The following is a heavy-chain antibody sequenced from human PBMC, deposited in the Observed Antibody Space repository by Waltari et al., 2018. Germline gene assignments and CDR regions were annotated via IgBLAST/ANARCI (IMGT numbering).Heavy chain of an antibody. CDR2: IWYDGSIQ. J-gene: IGHJ3*02. CDR3: ARKKAGLLDAFDI. CDR1: GFTFDEFG. Sequence: QLVESGGGVVQPGKSLRLSCEASGFTFDEFGMHWVRQAPGKGLQWVEVIWYDGSIQHYAESVKGRFTISRDNAENILNLEMSGLRVEDTAVYYCARKKAGLLDAFDIWGQGTMVTVSS. V-gene: IGHV3-33*01. D-gene: IGHD2-15*01.